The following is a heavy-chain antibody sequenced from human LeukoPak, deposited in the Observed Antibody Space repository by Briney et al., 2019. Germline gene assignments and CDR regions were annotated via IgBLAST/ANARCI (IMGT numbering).Heavy chain of an antibody. D-gene: IGHD5-18*01. CDR2: ITGSGGST. V-gene: IGHV3-23*01. J-gene: IGHJ2*01. CDR1: GFNVSTDS. CDR3: AKDTASSWWYFDF. Sequence: GGSLRLSCAASGFNVSTDSMTWVRQAPGKGLEWVSAITGSGGSTYYADSVKGRFTISRDNSKNTLYLQMNSLRAEDTAVYYCAKDTASSWWYFDFWGRGTLVTVSS.